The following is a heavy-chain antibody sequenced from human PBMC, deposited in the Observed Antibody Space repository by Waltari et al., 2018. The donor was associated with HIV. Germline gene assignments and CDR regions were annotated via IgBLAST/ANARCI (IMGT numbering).Heavy chain of an antibody. CDR3: ATPIAPVVPAARLYYYYYGMDV. Sequence: QLQLQESGPGLVKPSETLSLTCTVSGGSISSSSYYWGWIRQPPGKGLEWIGSIYYSGSTYYTPSLKSRVTRSVDTSKNQFSLKLSSVTAADTAVYYCATPIAPVVPAARLYYYYYGMDVWGQGTTVTVSS. CDR2: IYYSGST. J-gene: IGHJ6*02. V-gene: IGHV4-39*07. CDR1: GGSISSSSYY. D-gene: IGHD2-2*01.